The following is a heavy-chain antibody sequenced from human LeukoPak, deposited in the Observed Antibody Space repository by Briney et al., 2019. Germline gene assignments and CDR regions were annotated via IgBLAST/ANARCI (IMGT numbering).Heavy chain of an antibody. J-gene: IGHJ4*02. CDR3: SIRPTFDY. CDR1: GGTISDYY. Sequence: SETLCLTCAASGGTISDYYRGWIRQPPGKGLEWIGYIYYSGSTNYNPSLKSRVTISVDTSKNQFSLKLRSVTAADTALYCCSIRPTFDYWGQGTLVTVSS. D-gene: IGHD3-16*01. V-gene: IGHV4-59*01. CDR2: IYYSGST.